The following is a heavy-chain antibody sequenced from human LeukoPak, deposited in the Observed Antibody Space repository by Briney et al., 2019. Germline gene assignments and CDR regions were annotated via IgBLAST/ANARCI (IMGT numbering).Heavy chain of an antibody. J-gene: IGHJ4*02. CDR3: TREVAAPYRFDD. D-gene: IGHD2-15*01. Sequence: ASVKVSCKASGYSFTGYYMHWVRQASGQGLEWMGWINPNSGGTNYAQKFQGRVTMTRDTSTSAVYMELSSLKSEDTAVYYCTREVAAPYRFDDWGPGTLVTVSS. V-gene: IGHV1-2*02. CDR2: INPNSGGT. CDR1: GYSFTGYY.